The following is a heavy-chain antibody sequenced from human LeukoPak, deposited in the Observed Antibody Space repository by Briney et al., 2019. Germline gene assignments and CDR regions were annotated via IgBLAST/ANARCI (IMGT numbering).Heavy chain of an antibody. V-gene: IGHV4-39*01. CDR1: GGSISSSSYY. J-gene: IGHJ4*02. CDR3: ARLRYFDWLFVPSFDY. CDR2: IYYSGST. D-gene: IGHD3-9*01. Sequence: SETLSLTCTVSGGSISSSSYYWGWIRQPPGKGLEWIGSIYYSGSTYYNPSLKSRVTISVDTSKNQFSLKLSSVTAADTAVYYCARLRYFDWLFVPSFDYWGQGTLVTVSS.